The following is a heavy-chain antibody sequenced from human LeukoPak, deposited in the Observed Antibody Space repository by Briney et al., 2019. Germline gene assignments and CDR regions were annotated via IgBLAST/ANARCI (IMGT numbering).Heavy chain of an antibody. CDR1: GYTFTNYG. D-gene: IGHD1-26*01. CDR3: TRDRSASGSQNY. Sequence: GASVKVSCKASGYTFTNYGINWVQQAPGQGLEWMGWISPYNGNTNYAQKLQGRVTVTTDTSTTTVYMELRSLRSDDTAMYYCTRDRSASGSQNYWGQGTLVTVSS. J-gene: IGHJ4*02. CDR2: ISPYNGNT. V-gene: IGHV1-18*01.